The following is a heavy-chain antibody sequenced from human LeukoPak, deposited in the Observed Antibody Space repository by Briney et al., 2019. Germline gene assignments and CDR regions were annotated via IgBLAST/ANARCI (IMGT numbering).Heavy chain of an antibody. J-gene: IGHJ6*02. V-gene: IGHV3-53*01. CDR2: IYSDGST. Sequence: TGGSLRLSCAASGFIVSGDFMSWVRQAPGKGLEWVSVIYSDGSTYYADSVKGRFTISRDNSKNTLYLQMNSLRAEDTAVYYCAKDQAYYYYGMDVWGQGTTVTVSS. CDR1: GFIVSGDF. CDR3: AKDQAYYYYGMDV.